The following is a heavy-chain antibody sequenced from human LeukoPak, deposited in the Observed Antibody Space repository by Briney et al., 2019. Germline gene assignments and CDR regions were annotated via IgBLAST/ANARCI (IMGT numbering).Heavy chain of an antibody. D-gene: IGHD3-10*01. CDR1: GYSFTKYW. Sequence: GESLKISCKGSGYSFTKYWIGWVRQMPGKGLEWMGIIYPGDSDTRYSPSFQGQVTISADKSISTAYLQWSSLKASDTAMYYCARLPWYYGSGSYHHYYYYMDVWGKGTTVTISS. V-gene: IGHV5-51*01. J-gene: IGHJ6*03. CDR3: ARLPWYYGSGSYHHYYYYMDV. CDR2: IYPGDSDT.